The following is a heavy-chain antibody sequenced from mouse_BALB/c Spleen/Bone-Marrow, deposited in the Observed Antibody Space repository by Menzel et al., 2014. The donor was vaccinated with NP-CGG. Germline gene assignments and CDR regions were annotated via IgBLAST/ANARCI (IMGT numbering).Heavy chain of an antibody. Sequence: QVQLQHSGPELVKPGASVKISCKASGYSFTSYYIHWVKQRPGQGLEWIGWIFPGSGNTKYNEKFKGKATLTADTSSSTAYMQLSSLTSEDSAVYFCARSGYVGNYPYFDYWGQGTTLTVSP. CDR3: ARSGYVGNYPYFDY. CDR1: GYSFTSYY. CDR2: IFPGSGNT. V-gene: IGHV1-66*01. D-gene: IGHD2-1*01. J-gene: IGHJ2*01.